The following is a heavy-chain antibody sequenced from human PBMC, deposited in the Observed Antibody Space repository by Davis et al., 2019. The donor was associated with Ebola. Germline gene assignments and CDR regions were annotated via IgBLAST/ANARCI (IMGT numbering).Heavy chain of an antibody. D-gene: IGHD3-10*01. Sequence: PSETLSLTCTVSGISIRIHYWRWIRQAPGKGLEWFGAIYHTGNTNYNPSLKSRVTISADTSKNQFSLKLNSVTAADTAVYYCATSGLDPWGQGTLVTVSS. V-gene: IGHV4-59*11. J-gene: IGHJ5*02. CDR1: GISIRIHY. CDR3: ATSGLDP. CDR2: IYHTGNT.